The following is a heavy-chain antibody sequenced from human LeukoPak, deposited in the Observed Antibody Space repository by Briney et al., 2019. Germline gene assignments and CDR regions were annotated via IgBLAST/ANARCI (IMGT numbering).Heavy chain of an antibody. CDR1: GFTFSNYA. D-gene: IGHD6-19*01. CDR2: ISGGGGTT. V-gene: IGHV3-23*01. J-gene: IGHJ4*02. Sequence: GGSLRLSCAASGFTFSNYAMTWVRQAPGGGLEWVSTISGGGGTTHYADSVKGRFLISRDNSKNTLSLQMNSLRAEDTAVYYCARGHSSGWYYFDYWGQGTLVTVSS. CDR3: ARGHSSGWYYFDY.